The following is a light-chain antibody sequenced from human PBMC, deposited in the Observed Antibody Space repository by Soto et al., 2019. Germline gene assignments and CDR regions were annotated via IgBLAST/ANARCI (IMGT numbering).Light chain of an antibody. CDR3: QTWGTGIVV. CDR2: LNSDGSH. CDR1: SGHNIYA. V-gene: IGLV4-69*01. Sequence: QSVLTQSPSASASLGASVRLTCTLSSGHNIYAIAWHQQQPEKGPRYLMKLNSDGSHTKGDGIPDRFSGSSSGAERYLTISSLQSEDEADYYCQTWGTGIVVFGGGTKVTVL. J-gene: IGLJ2*01.